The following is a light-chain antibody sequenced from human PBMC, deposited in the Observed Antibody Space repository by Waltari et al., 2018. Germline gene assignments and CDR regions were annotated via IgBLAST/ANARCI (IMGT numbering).Light chain of an antibody. CDR1: QSISSW. Sequence: DIQMTQSPSTLSASVGARVTITCRASQSISSWLAWYQQKPGKAPKLLIYKASSLESGVPSRFSGSGSGTEFTLTISSLQPDDFATYYCQQYNSYPGTFGQGTKVEIK. CDR2: KAS. V-gene: IGKV1-5*03. CDR3: QQYNSYPGT. J-gene: IGKJ1*01.